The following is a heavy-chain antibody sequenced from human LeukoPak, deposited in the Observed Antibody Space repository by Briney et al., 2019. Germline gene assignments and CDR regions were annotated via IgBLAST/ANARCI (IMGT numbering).Heavy chain of an antibody. CDR1: GFTFSSYH. V-gene: IGHV3-21*04. Sequence: GGSLRLSCAASGFTFSSYHMNWVRQAPGKGLEWVSSITSSSSYIYYADSVKGRFTISRDNAKNSLYLQMNSLRSEDTAVYYCARVNVAARSGAFDIWGQGTMVTVSS. J-gene: IGHJ3*02. CDR3: ARVNVAARSGAFDI. D-gene: IGHD6-6*01. CDR2: ITSSSSYI.